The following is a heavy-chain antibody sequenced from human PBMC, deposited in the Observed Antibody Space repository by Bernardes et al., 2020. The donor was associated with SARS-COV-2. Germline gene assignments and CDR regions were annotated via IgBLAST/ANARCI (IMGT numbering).Heavy chain of an antibody. CDR2: IKHDGSEK. V-gene: IGHV3-7*05. Sequence: GGSLRLSCAASGFTFSSYWMSWVRQAPGKGLEWVANIKHDGSEKYYVDSVKGRLTISRDNAKDSVYLQMNSLRAEDTAVYYCARPVTGGSGYWGQGTLVTVSS. CDR1: GFTFSSYW. D-gene: IGHD7-27*01. CDR3: ARPVTGGSGY. J-gene: IGHJ4*02.